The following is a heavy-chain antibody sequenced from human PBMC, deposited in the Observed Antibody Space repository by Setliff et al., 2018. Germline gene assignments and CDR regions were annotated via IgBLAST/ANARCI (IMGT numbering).Heavy chain of an antibody. CDR1: GDSFSNYA. V-gene: IGHV1-69*05. D-gene: IGHD2-15*01. J-gene: IGHJ5*02. CDR2: LIPMFGTP. CDR3: ARSPALLGIVYLDP. Sequence: SVKVSCKASGDSFSNYAISWVRQAPGQGLEWMGGLIPMFGTPGYAQKFQDRVTITTDESTSTAYMELDSLTSEDTAVYYCARSPALLGIVYLDPWGQGTRVTVSS.